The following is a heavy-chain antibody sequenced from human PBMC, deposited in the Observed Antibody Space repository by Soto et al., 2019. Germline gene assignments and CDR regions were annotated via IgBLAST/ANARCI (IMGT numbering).Heavy chain of an antibody. CDR2: ISYDGSNK. J-gene: IGHJ4*01. CDR1: GFTFSSYG. V-gene: IGHV3-30*18. Sequence: PGRSLRLSCAASGFTFSSYGMHWVRQAPGKGLEWVAVISYDGSNKYYANSVKGRFTISRDNSKNTLYLKMNSLRAEDTAVYYCAKDEGGSYYEYSPWIDYWGHGTRVTVST. CDR3: AKDEGGSYYEYSPWIDY. D-gene: IGHD1-26*01.